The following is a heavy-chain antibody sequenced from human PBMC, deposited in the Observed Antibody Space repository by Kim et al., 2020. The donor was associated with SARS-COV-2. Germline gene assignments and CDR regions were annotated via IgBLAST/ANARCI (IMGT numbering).Heavy chain of an antibody. D-gene: IGHD3-22*01. CDR3: AREDYYYDSSGYPTIYYYYGMDV. Sequence: ASVKVSCKASGYTFTSYAMHWVRQAPGQRLAWMGWINAGNGNTKYSQKFQGRVTITRDTSASTAYMELSSLRSEDTAVYYCAREDYYYDSSGYPTIYYYYGMDVWGQGTTVTVSS. CDR1: GYTFTSYA. CDR2: INAGNGNT. V-gene: IGHV1-3*01. J-gene: IGHJ6*02.